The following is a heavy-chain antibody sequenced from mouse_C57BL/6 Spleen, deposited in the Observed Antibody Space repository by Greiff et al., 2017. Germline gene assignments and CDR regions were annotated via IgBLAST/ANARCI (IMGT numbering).Heavy chain of an antibody. J-gene: IGHJ4*01. CDR3: ARRDYDGSSSYDMDY. CDR2: ISSGSSTI. V-gene: IGHV5-17*01. D-gene: IGHD1-1*01. Sequence: EVQLEESGGGLVKPGGSLKLSCAASGFTFSDYGMHWVRQAPEKGLEWVAYISSGSSTIYYADTVKGRFTISRDNAKNTLYLQMTSLRSEDTAMYYCARRDYDGSSSYDMDYWGQGTSVTVSS. CDR1: GFTFSDYG.